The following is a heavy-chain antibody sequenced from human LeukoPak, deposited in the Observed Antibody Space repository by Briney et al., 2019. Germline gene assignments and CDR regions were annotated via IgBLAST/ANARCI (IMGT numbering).Heavy chain of an antibody. CDR3: ATQLYYFDY. D-gene: IGHD2-15*01. J-gene: IGHJ4*02. CDR1: RFTFSSYW. Sequence: GGSLRLSCAASRFTFSSYWMSWVRQAPGKGLEWVANIKQDGSEKYYVDSVKGRFTISRDNAKNSLYLQMYSLRAEDTAVYYCATQLYYFDYWGQGTLVTVSS. CDR2: IKQDGSEK. V-gene: IGHV3-7*01.